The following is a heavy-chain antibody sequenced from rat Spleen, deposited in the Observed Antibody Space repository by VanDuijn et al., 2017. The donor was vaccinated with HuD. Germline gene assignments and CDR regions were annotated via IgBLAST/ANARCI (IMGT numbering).Heavy chain of an antibody. CDR2: ISPSGGST. V-gene: IGHV5-19*01. J-gene: IGHJ2*01. D-gene: IGHD1-10*01. CDR3: ATGRNYNNLFDY. Sequence: EVQLVESGGGLVQPGRSLKLSCAASGFTFSNYGMHWIRQAPTKGLEWVASISPSGGSTYYRDSVKGRFTISRDNAKSTLYLQMDSLRSEDTATYYCATGRNYNNLFDYWGQGVMVTVSS. CDR1: GFTFSNYG.